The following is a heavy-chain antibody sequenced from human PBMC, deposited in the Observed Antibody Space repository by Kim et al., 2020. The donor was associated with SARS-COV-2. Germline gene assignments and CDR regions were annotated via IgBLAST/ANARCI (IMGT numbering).Heavy chain of an antibody. Sequence: RVTISVDTSKNQFSLKLSSVTAADTAVYYCARPREDCSGGSCYSVVRFDPWGQGTLVTVSS. D-gene: IGHD2-15*01. J-gene: IGHJ5*02. CDR3: ARPREDCSGGSCYSVVRFDP. V-gene: IGHV4-39*01.